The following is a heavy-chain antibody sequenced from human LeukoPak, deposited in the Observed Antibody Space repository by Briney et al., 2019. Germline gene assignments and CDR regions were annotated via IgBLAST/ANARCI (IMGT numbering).Heavy chain of an antibody. CDR2: ISGTSGTT. CDR3: TRDYWFDS. J-gene: IGHJ5*01. CDR1: GFTFNSYA. Sequence: PGGSLRLSCAASGFTFNSYAMTWVRQGAGRGLEWVSTISGTSGTTNYADSVEGRFSISRDDSKNTLYLQMNSLRAEDTAVYYCTRDYWFDSWGQGTLVTVSS. V-gene: IGHV3-23*01.